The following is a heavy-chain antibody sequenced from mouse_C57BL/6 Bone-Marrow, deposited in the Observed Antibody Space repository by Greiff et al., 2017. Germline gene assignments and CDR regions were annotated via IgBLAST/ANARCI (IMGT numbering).Heavy chain of an antibody. CDR2: IYPGNSDT. CDR1: GYTFTSYW. V-gene: IGHV1-5*01. CDR3: TREGYYGDPYYDALDY. Sequence: EVKLVESGTVLARPGASVKMSCKTSGYTFTSYWMHWVKQRPGQGLEWIGAIYPGNSDTSYNQKFKGKAKLTAVPSASTAYMELSSLANEDSAVYYCTREGYYGDPYYDALDYWGQGTSVTVSS. J-gene: IGHJ4*01. D-gene: IGHD2-13*01.